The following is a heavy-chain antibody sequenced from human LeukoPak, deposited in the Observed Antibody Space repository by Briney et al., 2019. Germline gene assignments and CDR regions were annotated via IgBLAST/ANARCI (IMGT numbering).Heavy chain of an antibody. CDR2: INTNTWNP. Sequence: APVKVSCKASGYTFTSYAMNWVRQAPGQGLEWMGWINTNTWNPTYAQGFTGRFVFSLDTSVSTAYLQISSLKAEDTAVYYCARDLTGIAVAGVDYWGQGTLVTVSS. J-gene: IGHJ4*02. CDR1: GYTFTSYA. CDR3: ARDLTGIAVAGVDY. V-gene: IGHV7-4-1*02. D-gene: IGHD6-19*01.